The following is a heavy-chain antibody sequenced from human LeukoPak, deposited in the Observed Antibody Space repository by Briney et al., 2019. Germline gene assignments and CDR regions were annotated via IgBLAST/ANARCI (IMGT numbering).Heavy chain of an antibody. J-gene: IGHJ4*02. CDR1: GFTFSSYA. D-gene: IGHD4-11*01. Sequence: GGSLRLSCTASGFTFSSYAMHWVRQAPGKGLEWVAVISYDGSNKYYADSVKGRFTISRDNSKNTLYLQMNSLRAEDTAVYYCARPPPTVTLYYFDYWGQGTLVTVSS. CDR3: ARPPPTVTLYYFDY. CDR2: ISYDGSNK. V-gene: IGHV3-30*01.